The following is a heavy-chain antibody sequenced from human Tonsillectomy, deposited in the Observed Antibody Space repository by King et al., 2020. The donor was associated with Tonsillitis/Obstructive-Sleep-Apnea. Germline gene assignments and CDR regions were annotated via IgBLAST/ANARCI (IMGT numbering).Heavy chain of an antibody. Sequence: VQLVESGAEVKKPGASVKVSCKASGYTFTSYYMHWVRQAPGQGLEWMGIINPSGGSTSYAQKFQGRVTMTRDTSTSTVYMELSSLRSADTAVYYCAGDGIVAPAAIYHRPPPEDRTDYYMDVWGKGTTVTVSS. CDR1: GYTFTSYY. J-gene: IGHJ6*03. CDR2: INPSGGST. V-gene: IGHV1-46*01. D-gene: IGHD2-2*01. CDR3: AGDGIVAPAAIYHRPPPEDRTDYYMDV.